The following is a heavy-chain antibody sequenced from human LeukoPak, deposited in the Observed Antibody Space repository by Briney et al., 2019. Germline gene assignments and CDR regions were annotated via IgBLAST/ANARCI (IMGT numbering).Heavy chain of an antibody. CDR1: GFLVSTNY. J-gene: IGHJ5*02. Sequence: GGSLRLSCAASGFLVSTNYMSWVRQAPVKGPECVSVFYSGGDTYYADSVKGRFTISRDSSKNTVSLQMNSLRAEDTAVYYCTSGGEYRTSSGYGHDRWGQGTLVTVSS. CDR2: FYSGGDT. CDR3: TSGGEYRTSSGYGHDR. D-gene: IGHD6-6*01. V-gene: IGHV3-66*01.